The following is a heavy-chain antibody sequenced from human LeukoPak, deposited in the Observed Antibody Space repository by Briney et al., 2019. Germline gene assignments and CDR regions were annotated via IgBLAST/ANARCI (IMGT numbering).Heavy chain of an antibody. CDR1: GFTFDDYT. Sequence: PGGSLRLSCAASGFTFDDYTMHWVRQAPGKGLEWVSLISWDGSSRYYADSVKGRFIISRDNSKNSLSLQMHSLRTEDTALYYCVKDMNYHVSGSYYNGFFDFWGQGTLVTVSS. CDR3: VKDMNYHVSGSYYNGFFDF. J-gene: IGHJ4*02. CDR2: ISWDGSSR. V-gene: IGHV3-43*01. D-gene: IGHD3-10*01.